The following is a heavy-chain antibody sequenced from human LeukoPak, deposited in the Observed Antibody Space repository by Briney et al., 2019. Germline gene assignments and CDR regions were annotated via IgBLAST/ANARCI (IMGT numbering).Heavy chain of an antibody. CDR1: GFTFSSYW. CDR2: IRQDGSEK. Sequence: GGSLRLSCAASGFTFSSYWMSWVRQAPGKGLEWVANIRQDGSEKYYVDSVKGRFTISRDNAKNSLYLQMNSLRAEDTAVYYCARDLVTMVGGISPKGLDYWGQGTLVTVSS. CDR3: ARDLVTMVGGISPKGLDY. D-gene: IGHD3-10*01. J-gene: IGHJ4*02. V-gene: IGHV3-7*01.